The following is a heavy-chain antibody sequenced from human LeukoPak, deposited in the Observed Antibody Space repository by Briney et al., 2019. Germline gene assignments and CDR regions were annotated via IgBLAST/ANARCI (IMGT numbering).Heavy chain of an antibody. Sequence: GGSLKLSCAASGFTFSGSAMHWVRQASGKGLEWVGRIRSKANNYATAYAASVKGRFTISRDDSKNTAYLQMNSLKTEDTAVYYCTRPPDLDVWGQGITVTVSS. CDR3: TRPPDLDV. J-gene: IGHJ6*02. CDR1: GFTFSGSA. V-gene: IGHV3-73*01. CDR2: IRSKANNYAT.